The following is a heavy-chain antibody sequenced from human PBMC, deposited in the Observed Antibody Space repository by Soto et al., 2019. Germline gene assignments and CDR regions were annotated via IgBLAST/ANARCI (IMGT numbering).Heavy chain of an antibody. CDR2: IIPIFGTA. V-gene: IGHV1-69*12. Sequence: QVQLVQSGAEVKKPGSSVKVSCKASGGTFSSYAISWVRQAPGQGLEWMGGIIPIFGTANYAQKFQGRVTITADESTSTAYMELSSLRSEDTAVYYCASLRYSSGWYGHNWFDPWGQGTLVTVSS. D-gene: IGHD6-19*01. J-gene: IGHJ5*02. CDR3: ASLRYSSGWYGHNWFDP. CDR1: GGTFSSYA.